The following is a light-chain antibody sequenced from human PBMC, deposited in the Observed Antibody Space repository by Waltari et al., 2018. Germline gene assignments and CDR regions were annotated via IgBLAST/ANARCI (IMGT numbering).Light chain of an antibody. CDR2: KVS. CDR3: MQSTHWPWT. CDR1: QSLVNSDGNTY. J-gene: IGKJ1*01. Sequence: DVVMTQSPLSLPVTLGQPASISCRSSQSLVNSDGNTYLNWFHKRPGQSPSGLINKVSNWASGVPDRFSGSGSGTDFTLKISRVEAEDVGIYYCMQSTHWPWTFGQGTKVEIK. V-gene: IGKV2D-30*01.